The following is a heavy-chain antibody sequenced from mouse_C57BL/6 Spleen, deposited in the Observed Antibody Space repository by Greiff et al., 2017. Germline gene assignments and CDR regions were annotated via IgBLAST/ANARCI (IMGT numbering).Heavy chain of an antibody. CDR2: INPGSGGT. CDR3: ARSPYGSSPWFAY. V-gene: IGHV1-54*01. CDR1: GYAFTNYL. Sequence: QVQLQQSGAELVRPGTSVTVSCKASGYAFTNYLIEWVKQRPGQGLEWIGVINPGSGGTNYNEKFKGKATLTADKSSSTAYMQLSSLTSEDSAVYFCARSPYGSSPWFAYWGQGTLVTVSA. D-gene: IGHD1-1*01. J-gene: IGHJ3*01.